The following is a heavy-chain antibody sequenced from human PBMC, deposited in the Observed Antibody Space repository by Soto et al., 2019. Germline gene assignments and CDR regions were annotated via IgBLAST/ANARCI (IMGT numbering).Heavy chain of an antibody. CDR2: IYYGGST. CDR3: ARRYGTTFDY. J-gene: IGHJ4*02. V-gene: IGHV4-59*01. CDR1: GGSISGYY. D-gene: IGHD1-7*01. Sequence: PSETLSLTCTVVGGSISGYYWSCIRQPPGKGLEWIGYIYYGGSTNYNPSLKSRVTISVDTSKNQFSLKLSSVTAADTAVYYCARRYGTTFDYWGQGTLVTVS.